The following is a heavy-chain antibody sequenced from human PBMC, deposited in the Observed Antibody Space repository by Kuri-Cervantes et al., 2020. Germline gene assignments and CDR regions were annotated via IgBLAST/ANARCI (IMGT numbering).Heavy chain of an antibody. CDR1: GGSFSGYY. CDR2: INHSGST. Sequence: SETLSLTCAVYGGSFSGYYWSWIRQPPGKGLEWIGEINHSGSTNYNPSLKSRVTISVDTSKNQFSLKLSSVTAADTAVYYCARTPSIVVVPAANDYWGQGTLVTVSS. CDR3: ARTPSIVVVPAANDY. V-gene: IGHV4-34*01. J-gene: IGHJ4*02. D-gene: IGHD2-2*01.